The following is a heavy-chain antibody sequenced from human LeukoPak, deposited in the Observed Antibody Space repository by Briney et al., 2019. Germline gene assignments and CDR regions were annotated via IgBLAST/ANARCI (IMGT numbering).Heavy chain of an antibody. J-gene: IGHJ4*02. V-gene: IGHV3-74*03. D-gene: IGHD6-13*01. CDR1: GFTFSPFW. CDR2: TNNDGTNT. Sequence: GGSLRLSCTASGFTFSPFWMHWVRQAPGKGLVWVSRTNNDGTNTMYADSVKGRFTISRDNARNTLYLQMNSLRDDDTAVYYYARDYNSSPDYWGQGTLVTVSS. CDR3: ARDYNSSPDY.